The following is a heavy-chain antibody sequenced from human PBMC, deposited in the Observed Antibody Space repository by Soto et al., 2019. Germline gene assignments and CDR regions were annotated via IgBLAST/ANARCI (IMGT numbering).Heavy chain of an antibody. CDR1: GYTFTSYY. D-gene: IGHD3-10*01. CDR3: ARDLEDYGSGSYSSPWGDAFDI. J-gene: IGHJ3*02. Sequence: GASVKVSCKASGYTFTSYYMHWVRQAPGQGLEWMGIINPSGGSTSYAQKFQGRVTMTRDTSTSTVYMELSSLRSEDTAVYYCARDLEDYGSGSYSSPWGDAFDIWGQGTMVTVSS. CDR2: INPSGGST. V-gene: IGHV1-46*03.